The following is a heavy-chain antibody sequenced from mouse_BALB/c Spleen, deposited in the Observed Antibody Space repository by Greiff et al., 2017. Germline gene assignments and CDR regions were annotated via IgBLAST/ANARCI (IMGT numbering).Heavy chain of an antibody. V-gene: IGHV7-3*02. Sequence: EVMLVESGGGLVQPGGSLRLSCAPSGFTFTDYYMSWVRQPPGKALEWLGFIRNKANGYTTEYSASVKGRFTISRDNSQSILYLQMNTLRAEDSATYYCARDTDYYGSSYWFAYWGQGTLVTVSA. CDR2: IRNKANGYTT. D-gene: IGHD1-1*01. J-gene: IGHJ3*01. CDR3: ARDTDYYGSSYWFAY. CDR1: GFTFTDYY.